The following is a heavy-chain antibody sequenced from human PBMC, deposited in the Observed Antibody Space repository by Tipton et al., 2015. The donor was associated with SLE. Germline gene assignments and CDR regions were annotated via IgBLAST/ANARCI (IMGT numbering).Heavy chain of an antibody. J-gene: IGHJ6*03. Sequence: TLSLTCAVSGDSVTSSYYWGWICQPPGKRLEWIVTIHYSGITYYNASLKSRGTISVDTSKNQFSLRLSSVTAADTAVYYCARLRCSGGICYPGYYYYYMDVWGKGATVTVSS. V-gene: IGHV4-39*01. D-gene: IGHD2-15*01. CDR1: GDSVTSSYY. CDR3: ARLRCSGGICYPGYYYYYMDV. CDR2: IHYSGIT.